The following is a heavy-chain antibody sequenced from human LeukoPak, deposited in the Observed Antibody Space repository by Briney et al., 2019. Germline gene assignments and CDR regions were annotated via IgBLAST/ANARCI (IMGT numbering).Heavy chain of an antibody. D-gene: IGHD1-26*01. CDR2: IYPGDSDT. CDR3: ARRGNYGDWYFDL. V-gene: IGHV5-51*01. J-gene: IGHJ2*01. CDR1: DYSITSYW. Sequence: GKPRHISCKSSDYSITSYWIGWVRQMPGKAREWMEIIYPGDSDTKYTPSIQGPATISTSKSITTPYLHAHTLEASDTGMYYCARRGNYGDWYFDLWGRGTLVTVSS.